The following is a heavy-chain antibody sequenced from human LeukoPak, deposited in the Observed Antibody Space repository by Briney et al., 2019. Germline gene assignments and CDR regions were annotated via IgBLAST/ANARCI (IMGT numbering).Heavy chain of an antibody. CDR3: SRGIGAYKCGNS. J-gene: IGHJ4*02. CDR1: GGSISGYY. D-gene: IGHD5-24*01. Sequence: SETLSLTCAVSGGSISGYYWTWIRQPPGKGLEWIGEIHYSGTINYNPSLQSRVTISADTSNNHFSLKMNSVTAADTAIYYCSRGIGAYKCGNSWGQGTLVTVSS. CDR2: IHYSGTI. V-gene: IGHV4-34*01.